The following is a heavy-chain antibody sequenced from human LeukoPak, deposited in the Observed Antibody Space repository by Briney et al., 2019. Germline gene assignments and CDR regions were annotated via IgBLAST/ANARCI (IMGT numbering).Heavy chain of an antibody. Sequence: SVKVSCKASGGTFSSYAISWVRQAPGQGLDWMGGIIPIFGTANYAQKFQGRVTITADESTSTAYMELSSLRSEDMAVYYCATTRRRNYDFWSGYYGFPYYWGQGTLVTVSS. J-gene: IGHJ4*02. D-gene: IGHD3-3*01. CDR2: IIPIFGTA. CDR3: ATTRRRNYDFWSGYYGFPYY. CDR1: GGTFSSYA. V-gene: IGHV1-69*13.